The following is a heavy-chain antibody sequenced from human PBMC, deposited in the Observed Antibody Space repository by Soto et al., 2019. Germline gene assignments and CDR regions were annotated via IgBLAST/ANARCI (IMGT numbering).Heavy chain of an antibody. D-gene: IGHD6-19*01. J-gene: IGHJ1*01. V-gene: IGHV3-23*01. Sequence: HPGGSLRLSCAASGFTFSSYAMSWVRQAPGKGLEWVSAISGSGGSTYYADSVKGRFTISRDNSKNTLYLQMNSLRAEDTAVYYCAKDTISIAVAEGMAEYFQHWGQGTQVTVSS. CDR3: AKDTISIAVAEGMAEYFQH. CDR2: ISGSGGST. CDR1: GFTFSSYA.